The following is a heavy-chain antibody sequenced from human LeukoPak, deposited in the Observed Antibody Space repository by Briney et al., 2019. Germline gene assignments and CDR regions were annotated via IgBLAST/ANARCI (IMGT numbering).Heavy chain of an antibody. CDR3: ARVKTPGFWSGRYFDC. Sequence: GGSLRLSCAASGFTFSSYWMHWVRQAPGKGLVGVSRIISDGSSIDYADSVKGRLTISRDNAKNTLYLQMNSLRAEDTAVYYCARVKTPGFWSGRYFDCWGQGTLVTVSS. D-gene: IGHD3-3*01. CDR2: IISDGSSI. CDR1: GFTFSSYW. J-gene: IGHJ4*02. V-gene: IGHV3-74*01.